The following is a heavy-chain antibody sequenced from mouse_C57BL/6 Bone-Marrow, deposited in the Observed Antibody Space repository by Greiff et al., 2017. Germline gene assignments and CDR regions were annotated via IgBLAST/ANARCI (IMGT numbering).Heavy chain of an antibody. CDR2: ISDGGSYT. V-gene: IGHV5-4*01. D-gene: IGHD4-1*01. CDR3: ARELWERAMDY. CDR1: GFTFSSYA. J-gene: IGHJ4*01. Sequence: EVKLVESGGGLVKPGGSLKLSCAASGFTFSSYAMSWVRQTPEKRLEWVATISDGGSYTYYPDNVKGRFTISRDNAKNNLYLQMSHLKSEDTAMYYCARELWERAMDYWGQGTSVTVSS.